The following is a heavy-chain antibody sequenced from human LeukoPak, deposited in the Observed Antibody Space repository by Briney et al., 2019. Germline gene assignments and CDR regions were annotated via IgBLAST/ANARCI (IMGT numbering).Heavy chain of an antibody. CDR3: AHTYSSGYSLYFDY. D-gene: IGHD3-22*01. Sequence: SGPTLVKPTQTLTLICTFSGFSLSTSGVGVGWIRQPPGKALEWLALIYWDDDKRYSPSLKSRLTTTKDTSKNQVVLTMTNMDPVDTATYYCAHTYSSGYSLYFDYWGQGTLVTVSS. CDR2: IYWDDDK. V-gene: IGHV2-5*02. CDR1: GFSLSTSGVG. J-gene: IGHJ4*02.